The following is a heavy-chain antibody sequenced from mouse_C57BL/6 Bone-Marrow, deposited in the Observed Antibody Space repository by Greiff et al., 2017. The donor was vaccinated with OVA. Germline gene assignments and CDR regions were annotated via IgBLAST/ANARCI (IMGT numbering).Heavy chain of an antibody. CDR3: ARHDYDWFAY. V-gene: IGHV5-12*01. CDR1: GFTFSDYY. D-gene: IGHD2-4*01. Sequence: EVKLEESGGGLVQPGGSLKLSCAASGFTFSDYYMYWVRQTPEKRLEWVAYISNGGGSTYYPDTVKGRFTISRDNAKNTLYLQMSRLKSEDTAMYYCARHDYDWFAYWGQGTLVTVSA. CDR2: ISNGGGST. J-gene: IGHJ3*01.